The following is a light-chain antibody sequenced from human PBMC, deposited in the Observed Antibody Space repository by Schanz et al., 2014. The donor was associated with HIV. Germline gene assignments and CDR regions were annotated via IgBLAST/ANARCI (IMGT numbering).Light chain of an antibody. CDR2: GAS. V-gene: IGKV3-20*01. CDR3: QHFDHSVVT. J-gene: IGKJ4*01. CDR1: QSVSSY. Sequence: EIVLTQSPATLSLSPGERATLSCRASQSVSSYLAWYQQKPGQAPRLLIHGASTRATGVPDRFSGSGSGTDFTLTITGLEPEDFAVYYCQHFDHSVVTFGGGTKVEIK.